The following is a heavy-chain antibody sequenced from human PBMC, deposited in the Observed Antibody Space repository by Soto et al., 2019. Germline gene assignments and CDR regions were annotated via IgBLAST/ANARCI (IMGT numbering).Heavy chain of an antibody. Sequence: QVQLVQSGAEVKKPWASVKVSCKASGYTFSNYGIHWVRQAPGQRLEWMGWINAGNGNTKYSEKFQGRVTITRDTSASTAYMELSSLTSEDTAVYYCARYGYSSGWYHWYFDFWGRGTLVTVSS. J-gene: IGHJ2*01. CDR2: INAGNGNT. V-gene: IGHV1-3*01. CDR3: ARYGYSSGWYHWYFDF. D-gene: IGHD6-19*01. CDR1: GYTFSNYG.